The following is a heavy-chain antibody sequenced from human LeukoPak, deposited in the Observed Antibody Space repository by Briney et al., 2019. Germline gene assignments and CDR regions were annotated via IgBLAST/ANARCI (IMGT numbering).Heavy chain of an antibody. Sequence: ASVKVSCKASGYTFTNYYMHWVRQAPGQGLEWMGIINPSGGSTNYAQKFQGRVTMTRDTSTSTVYMDLSSLRSEDTAVCYCARDFVVGATPLAFDYWGQGTLVTVSS. J-gene: IGHJ4*02. CDR1: GYTFTNYY. V-gene: IGHV1-46*01. D-gene: IGHD1-26*01. CDR2: INPSGGST. CDR3: ARDFVVGATPLAFDY.